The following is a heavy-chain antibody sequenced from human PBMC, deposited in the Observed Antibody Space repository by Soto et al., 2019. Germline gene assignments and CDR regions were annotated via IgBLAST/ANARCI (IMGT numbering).Heavy chain of an antibody. CDR2: INHSGST. Sequence: SETLSLTCAVYGGSFSGYYWSWIRRPPGKGLEWIGEINHSGSTNYNPSLKSRVTISVDTSKNQFSLKLSSVTAADTAVYYCARVTIFGVVIKNNWFEPWGQGTLVTVSS. J-gene: IGHJ5*02. D-gene: IGHD3-3*01. CDR1: GGSFSGYY. V-gene: IGHV4-34*01. CDR3: ARVTIFGVVIKNNWFEP.